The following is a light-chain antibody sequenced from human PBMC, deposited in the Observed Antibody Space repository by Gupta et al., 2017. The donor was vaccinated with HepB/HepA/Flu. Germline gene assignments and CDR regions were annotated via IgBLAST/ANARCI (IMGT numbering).Light chain of an antibody. J-gene: IGLJ1*01. CDR3: ATWDDSRSGYV. Sequence: QSVLTPPTSASGTPGPRVTIPCSGSSSNVGSNYVYWYQQSPGTAPKLLMYRNNQRPSGVPDRFSGSKSGTSAALAISGLRSDDDADYYCATWDDSRSGYVFGNGTNVTVL. CDR2: RNN. CDR1: SSNVGSNY. V-gene: IGLV1-47*01.